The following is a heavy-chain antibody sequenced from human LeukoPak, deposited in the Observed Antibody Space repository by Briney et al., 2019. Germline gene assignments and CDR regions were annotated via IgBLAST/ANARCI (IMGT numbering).Heavy chain of an antibody. V-gene: IGHV1-2*02. CDR2: INTNSGDT. CDR3: ARDLTQTFYYGSSGLDY. D-gene: IGHD3-22*01. CDR1: GYTFTNYY. J-gene: IGHJ4*01. Sequence: EASVKVSCKASGYTFTNYYMEWVRQAPGKGLEWMGWINTNSGDTNYAQKFQGRVTMTRDTSINTAYMELSRLISDDTAVYYCARDLTQTFYYGSSGLDYWGHGTLVTASA.